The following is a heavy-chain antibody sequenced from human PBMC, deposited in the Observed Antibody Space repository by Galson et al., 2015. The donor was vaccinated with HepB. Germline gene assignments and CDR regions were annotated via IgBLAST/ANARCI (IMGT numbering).Heavy chain of an antibody. D-gene: IGHD5-12*01. CDR3: ARHKNSGYDPLFANWFDP. V-gene: IGHV5-51*01. Sequence: QSGAEVKKPGESLKISCKGSGYSFTSYWIGWVRQMPGKGLEWMGIIYPGDSDTRYSPSFQGQVTISADKSISTAYLQWSSLKASDTAMYYCARHKNSGYDPLFANWFDPWGQGTLVTVSS. CDR1: GYSFTSYW. J-gene: IGHJ5*02. CDR2: IYPGDSDT.